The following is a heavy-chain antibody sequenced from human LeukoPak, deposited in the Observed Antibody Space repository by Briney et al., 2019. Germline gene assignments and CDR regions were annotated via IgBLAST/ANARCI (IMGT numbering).Heavy chain of an antibody. CDR3: AKGDYYYDSSGYAPVEY. V-gene: IGHV3-30*18. CDR1: GFTFSSYG. CDR2: ISHDGSNK. Sequence: PGRSLRLSCAASGFTFSSYGMHWVRQAPGKGLEWVAVISHDGSNKYYADSVKGRFTISRDNSKNTLYLQMNSLRAEDTAVYYCAKGDYYYDSSGYAPVEYWGQGTLVTVSS. D-gene: IGHD3-22*01. J-gene: IGHJ4*02.